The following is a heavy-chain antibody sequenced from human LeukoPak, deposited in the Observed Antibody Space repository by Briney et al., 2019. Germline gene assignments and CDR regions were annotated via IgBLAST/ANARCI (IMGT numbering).Heavy chain of an antibody. J-gene: IGHJ4*02. CDR1: GLTFSSYA. CDR2: ISYDGSNK. CDR3: ARDPGGSASFDY. V-gene: IGHV3-30-3*01. Sequence: GGSLRLSCAASGLTFSSYAMHWVRQAPGKGLEWVAVISYDGSNKYYADSVKGRFTISRDNSKNTLYLQMNSLRAEDTAVYYCARDPGGSASFDYWGQGTLVTVSS. D-gene: IGHD3-10*01.